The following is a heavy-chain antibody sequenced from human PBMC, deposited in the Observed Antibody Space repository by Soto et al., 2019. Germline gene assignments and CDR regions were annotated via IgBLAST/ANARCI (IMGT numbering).Heavy chain of an antibody. Sequence: SETLSLTCTVSGGSISNGYYYWSWVRQNPGKGLEWIGHIYHSGSTYYNPSLKSRVTISVDTSKNQFSLKLSSVTAADTAVYYCARAGDSSGPVALGYWGQGTLVTVSS. J-gene: IGHJ4*02. D-gene: IGHD6-19*01. V-gene: IGHV4-30-4*08. CDR2: IYHSGST. CDR3: ARAGDSSGPVALGY. CDR1: GGSISNGYYY.